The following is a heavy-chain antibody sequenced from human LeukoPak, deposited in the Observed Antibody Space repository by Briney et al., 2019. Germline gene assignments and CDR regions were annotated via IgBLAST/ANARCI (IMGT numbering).Heavy chain of an antibody. CDR2: INPNSGGT. CDR1: GYTFTGYY. CDR3: ARGPVGYCSGGSCYSSHGMDV. J-gene: IGHJ6*02. Sequence: ASVKVSCKASGYTFTGYYMHWVRQAPGQGLEWMGWINPNSGGTNYAQKFQGRVTMTRDTSISTAYMELSSLRSEDTAVYYCARGPVGYCSGGSCYSSHGMDVWGQGTTVTVSS. V-gene: IGHV1-2*02. D-gene: IGHD2-15*01.